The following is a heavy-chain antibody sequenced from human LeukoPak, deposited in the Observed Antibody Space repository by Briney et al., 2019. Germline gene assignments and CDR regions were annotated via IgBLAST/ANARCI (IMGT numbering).Heavy chain of an antibody. CDR2: INTNTGNP. CDR1: GYTFTSYA. J-gene: IGHJ4*02. Sequence: SVKVSCKASGYTFTSYAMNWVRQAPGQGLEWMGWINTNTGNPTYAQGFTGRFVFSLDTSVSTAYLQISSLKAEDTAVYYCARVQGWQQWLVQYYFDYWGQGTLVTVSS. CDR3: ARVQGWQQWLVQYYFDY. D-gene: IGHD6-19*01. V-gene: IGHV7-4-1*02.